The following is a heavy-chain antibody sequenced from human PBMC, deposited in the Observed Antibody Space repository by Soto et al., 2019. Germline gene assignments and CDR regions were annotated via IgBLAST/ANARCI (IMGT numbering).Heavy chain of an antibody. CDR1: GFIFDSCA. CDR2: VSGGGTNT. D-gene: IGHD3-16*01. Sequence: GGSLRLSCAASGFIFDSCAMSWVRQAPGKGLEWVSSVSGGGTNTYYGDSVKGRFTISRDNSKDTLYLQMNSLRAEDMAVYYCAKHIWGNNRPMDGRGKRTTVTVSS. V-gene: IGHV3-23*01. J-gene: IGHJ6*03. CDR3: AKHIWGNNRPMDG.